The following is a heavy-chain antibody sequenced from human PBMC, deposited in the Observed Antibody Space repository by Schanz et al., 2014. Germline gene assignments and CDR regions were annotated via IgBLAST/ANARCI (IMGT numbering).Heavy chain of an antibody. J-gene: IGHJ5*01. CDR1: GFTFSDYY. Sequence: QVQLVDSGGGLVKPGGSLRLSCAASGFTFSDYYMTWIRQAPGKGLEWVSDISDSGDSTHYADSVKGRFTISRDNSRKALYLQMSSLRADDTAVYYCAKDLYNYGIFDSWGQGTLVTVSS. D-gene: IGHD3-16*01. CDR2: ISDSGDST. V-gene: IGHV3-11*05. CDR3: AKDLYNYGIFDS.